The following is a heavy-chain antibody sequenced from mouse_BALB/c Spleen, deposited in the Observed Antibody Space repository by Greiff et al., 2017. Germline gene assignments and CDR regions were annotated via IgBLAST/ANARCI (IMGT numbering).Heavy chain of an antibody. CDR2: ISYSGST. CDR3: ARSWGNYVAWFAY. V-gene: IGHV3-2*02. D-gene: IGHD2-1*01. Sequence: EVKLEESGPGLAKPSQSLSLTCTVTGYSITSDYAWNWIRQFPGNKLEWMGYISYSGSTSYNPSLKSRIPITRDTSKNQFFLQLNSVTTEDTAAYYCARSWGNYVAWFAYWGQGTLVTVSA. CDR1: GYSITSDYA. J-gene: IGHJ3*01.